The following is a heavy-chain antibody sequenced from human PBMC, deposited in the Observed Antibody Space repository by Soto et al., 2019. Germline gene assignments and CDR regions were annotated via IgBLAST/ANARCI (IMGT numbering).Heavy chain of an antibody. CDR2: ISSSSSTI. Sequence: PGGSLRLSCAASGFTFSSYSMNWVRQAPGKGLEWVSYISSSSSTIYYADSVKGRFTISRDNAKNSLYLQMNSLRDEDTAVYYCARDSHQYGEQQLVRYWGQGTLVTVSS. V-gene: IGHV3-48*02. J-gene: IGHJ4*02. D-gene: IGHD6-13*01. CDR3: ARDSHQYGEQQLVRY. CDR1: GFTFSSYS.